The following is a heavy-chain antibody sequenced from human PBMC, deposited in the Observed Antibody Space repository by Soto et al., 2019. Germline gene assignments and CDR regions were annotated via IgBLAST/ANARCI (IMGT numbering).Heavy chain of an antibody. D-gene: IGHD1-26*01. CDR2: ISSSSSYT. Sequence: PGGSLRLSCAASGFSLSDYYMSWIRQAPGKGLEWVSYISSSSSYTNYADSVKGRFTISRVNAKNSLYLQMNSLRAEDTAVYYCARELGGSYPIDYWGQGTLVTVSS. J-gene: IGHJ4*02. V-gene: IGHV3-11*06. CDR3: ARELGGSYPIDY. CDR1: GFSLSDYY.